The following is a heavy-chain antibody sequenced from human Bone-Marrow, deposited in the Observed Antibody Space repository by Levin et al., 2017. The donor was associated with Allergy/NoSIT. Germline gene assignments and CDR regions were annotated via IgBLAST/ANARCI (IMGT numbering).Heavy chain of an antibody. D-gene: IGHD4-17*01. Sequence: ASVKVSCKASGYTFTGYYMHWVRQAPGQGLEWMGWINPNSGGTNYAQKFQGRVTMTRDTSISTAYMELSRLRSDDTAVYYCARDPYGDYTTDYWGQGTLVTVSS. V-gene: IGHV1-2*02. CDR3: ARDPYGDYTTDY. CDR1: GYTFTGYY. CDR2: INPNSGGT. J-gene: IGHJ4*02.